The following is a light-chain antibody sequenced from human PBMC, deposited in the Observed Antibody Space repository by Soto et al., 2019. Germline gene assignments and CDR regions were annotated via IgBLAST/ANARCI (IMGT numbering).Light chain of an antibody. CDR2: EVS. CDR3: MQGTHWPWT. V-gene: IGKV2-30*02. CDR1: QSLIHSDGSTY. J-gene: IGKJ1*01. Sequence: DVVMTQSPLSLPVTLGQPASISCTSSQSLIHSDGSTYLSWFQQRPGQSPRRLIYEVSDRDSGVPDRFSGSGSGTDFTLKISRVEAEDVGGYDCMQGTHWPWTFGQGTEVEI.